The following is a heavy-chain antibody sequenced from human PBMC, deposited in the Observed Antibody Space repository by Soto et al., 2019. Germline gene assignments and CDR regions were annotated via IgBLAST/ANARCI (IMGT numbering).Heavy chain of an antibody. CDR1: GFAFHTHA. J-gene: IGHJ4*02. CDR2: ISASGVTT. CDR3: AKDRTPPLSLSPSSQAIKNLLVGQCFDS. V-gene: IGHV3-23*01. Sequence: EVQLLESGGGLVQPGGSLRLSCAASGFAFHTHALSWVRQAPGKGLEWVSGISASGVTTYYADSVRGRFTISRDNSKNTVTLQKNSLRAEDTAFYCFAKDRTPPLSLSPSSQAIKNLLVGQCFDSWGQGTLVTVSS. D-gene: IGHD2-8*02.